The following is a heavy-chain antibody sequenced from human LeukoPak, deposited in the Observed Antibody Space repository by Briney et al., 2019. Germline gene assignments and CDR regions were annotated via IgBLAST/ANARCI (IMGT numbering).Heavy chain of an antibody. J-gene: IGHJ4*02. CDR2: TQYDGSYK. D-gene: IGHD6-13*01. V-gene: IGHV3-30*02. Sequence: GGSLRLSCAASGFTFSSYGMHWVRQAPGKGLEWVAFTQYDGSYKHYADSLKGRFTISRDRSKNTLYLQMSSLRAEDTAVYYCAKTRAAAGIPRDYFDYWGQGTLVTVSS. CDR1: GFTFSSYG. CDR3: AKTRAAAGIPRDYFDY.